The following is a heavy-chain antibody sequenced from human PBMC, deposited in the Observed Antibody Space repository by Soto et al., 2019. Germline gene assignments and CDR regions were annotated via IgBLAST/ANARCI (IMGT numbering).Heavy chain of an antibody. CDR2: ISYDGSNK. Sequence: QVQLVESGGGVVQPGRSLRLSCAASGFTFSSYAMHWVRQAPGKGLEWVAVISYDGSNKYYADSVKGRFTISRDNSKNTLYLQMNSLRAEDTAVYYCARDEQRNWYFDLWGRGTLVTVSS. CDR1: GFTFSSYA. CDR3: ARDEQRNWYFDL. V-gene: IGHV3-30-3*01. D-gene: IGHD6-25*01. J-gene: IGHJ2*01.